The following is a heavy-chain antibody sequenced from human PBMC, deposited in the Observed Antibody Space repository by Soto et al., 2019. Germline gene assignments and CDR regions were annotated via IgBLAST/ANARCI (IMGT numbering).Heavy chain of an antibody. D-gene: IGHD3-22*01. Sequence: EVQLLESGGGLVQPGESLRLSCAASGFTFSIYAMMWVRQPPGKGQEWVAGMTGSGGDIRYADSVKGRFTISKDNSKNTLYLQMNSLRAEDTGIYYCAKGWLYGAGMGVWGQGTTVTVSS. CDR1: GFTFSIYA. CDR2: MTGSGGDI. V-gene: IGHV3-23*01. CDR3: AKGWLYGAGMGV. J-gene: IGHJ6*02.